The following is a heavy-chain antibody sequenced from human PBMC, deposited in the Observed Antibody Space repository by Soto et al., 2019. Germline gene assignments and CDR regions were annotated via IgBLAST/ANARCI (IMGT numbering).Heavy chain of an antibody. V-gene: IGHV4-59*01. CDR2: IYYSGST. Sequence: SETLSLTCTVSGDSISSSYWSWVRQSPGMGLEWLGYIYYSGSTNYNPSLKSRLTISLDTSKNQFSLKLTSVTAADTAVYYCARHHYGYNWFDPWGQGTLVTVSS. CDR1: GDSISSSY. D-gene: IGHD3-16*01. J-gene: IGHJ5*02. CDR3: ARHHYGYNWFDP.